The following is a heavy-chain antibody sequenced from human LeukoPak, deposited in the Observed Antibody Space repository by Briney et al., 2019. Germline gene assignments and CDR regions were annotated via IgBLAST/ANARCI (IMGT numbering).Heavy chain of an antibody. Sequence: SETLSLTCAVYGGSFSGYYWSWIRQPPGKGLEWIGEINHSGSTNYNPSLKSRVTISVDTSKNQFSLKLSSVTAADTAVYYCARGTGYSSSWYKFGYYYYYYYMDVWGKGTTVTVSS. CDR1: GGSFSGYY. CDR2: INHSGST. CDR3: ARGTGYSSSWYKFGYYYYYYYMDV. V-gene: IGHV4-34*01. D-gene: IGHD6-13*01. J-gene: IGHJ6*03.